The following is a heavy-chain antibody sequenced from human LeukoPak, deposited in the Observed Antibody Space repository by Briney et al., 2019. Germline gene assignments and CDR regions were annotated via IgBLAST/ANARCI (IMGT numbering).Heavy chain of an antibody. CDR1: GGSISSYY. Sequence: PSETLSLTCTVSGGSISSYYWSWIRQPPGKGLEWIGYIYYSGSTNYNPSLKSRATISVDTSKNQFSLKLSSVTAADTAVYFCARPYYYDSRIDPWGQGTLVTVSS. CDR3: ARPYYYDSRIDP. J-gene: IGHJ5*02. CDR2: IYYSGST. V-gene: IGHV4-59*08. D-gene: IGHD3-22*01.